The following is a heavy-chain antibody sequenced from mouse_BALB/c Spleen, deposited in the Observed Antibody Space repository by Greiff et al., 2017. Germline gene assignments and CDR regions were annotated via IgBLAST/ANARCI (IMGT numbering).Heavy chain of an antibody. CDR1: GFSLTSYG. CDR3: ARNWGDYYDGYYEAMDY. Sequence: QVQLQQSGPGLVQPSQSLSITCTVSGFSLTSYGVHWVRQSPGKGLEWLGVIWSGGSTDYNAAFISRLSISKDNSKSQVFFKMNSLQADDTAIYYCARNWGDYYDGYYEAMDYWGQGTSVTVSS. V-gene: IGHV2-4-1*01. CDR2: IWSGGST. D-gene: IGHD2-3*01. J-gene: IGHJ4*01.